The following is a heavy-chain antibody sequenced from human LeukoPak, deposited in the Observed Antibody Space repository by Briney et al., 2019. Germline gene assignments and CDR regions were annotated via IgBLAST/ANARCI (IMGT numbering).Heavy chain of an antibody. CDR2: TLNSEST. CDR1: GGSISSYH. CDR3: AKLNNNALDI. J-gene: IGHJ4*02. V-gene: IGHV4-59*08. Sequence: SETPSLTCTVSGGSISSYHWSWIRQPPGKGLEWIGYTLNSESTNYNPSLKSRFTISVDTSKNQLSLKLSSVTAADTAVYYCAKLNNNALDIWGQGTLVTVSS. D-gene: IGHD1/OR15-1a*01.